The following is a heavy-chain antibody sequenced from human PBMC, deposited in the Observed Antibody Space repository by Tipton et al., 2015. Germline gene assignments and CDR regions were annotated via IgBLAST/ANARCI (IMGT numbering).Heavy chain of an antibody. Sequence: SLRLSCAASGFTFSSYGMHWVRQAPGKGLEWVANIKQDGSEKYYVDSVKGRFTISRDNAKNSLFLEMNSLRAEDTAVYYCARTKDYDFWSGSPFDYWGQGTLVTVSS. V-gene: IGHV3-7*01. CDR1: GFTFSSYG. J-gene: IGHJ4*02. D-gene: IGHD3-3*01. CDR3: ARTKDYDFWSGSPFDY. CDR2: IKQDGSEK.